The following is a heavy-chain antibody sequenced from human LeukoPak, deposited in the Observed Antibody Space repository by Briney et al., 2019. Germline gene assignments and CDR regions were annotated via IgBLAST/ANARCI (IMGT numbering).Heavy chain of an antibody. J-gene: IGHJ4*02. Sequence: GGSLRLSCTASGFIFSPYAMHWVRQAPGKGLEYVSSISSEGKTTYYADSVKGRFTISRDNSKNTLYLQMSSLRPEDTAVYYCVEDRWADHWGQGTLVTVSS. V-gene: IGHV3-64D*06. D-gene: IGHD6-13*01. CDR2: ISSEGKTT. CDR3: VEDRWADH. CDR1: GFIFSPYA.